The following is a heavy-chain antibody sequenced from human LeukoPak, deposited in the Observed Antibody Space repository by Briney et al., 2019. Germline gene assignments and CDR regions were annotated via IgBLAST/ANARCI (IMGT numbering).Heavy chain of an antibody. V-gene: IGHV3-23*01. CDR3: ARIGYSSSSYDY. J-gene: IGHJ4*02. CDR2: ISGSGGST. Sequence: GSLRLSCAASGFTFSSYAMSWVRQAPGKGLEWVSAISGSGGSTYYADSVKGRFTISRDNSKNTLYLQMNSLRVEDTATYYCARIGYSSSSYDYWGQGILVTVSS. D-gene: IGHD6-6*01. CDR1: GFTFSSYA.